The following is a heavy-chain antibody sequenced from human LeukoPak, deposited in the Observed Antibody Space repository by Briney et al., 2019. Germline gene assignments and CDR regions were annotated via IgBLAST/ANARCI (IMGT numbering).Heavy chain of an antibody. CDR2: INIGGTNT. CDR3: ATDGAGFDT. Sequence: GGSLRLSCTASGFTFSDYYMSWIRRAPGKGLEWLSYINIGGTNTHYADSVKGRFTISRDNAKKSLYLEMNNLRAEDTAVYYCATDGAGFDTWGQGVLVTVSS. CDR1: GFTFSDYY. J-gene: IGHJ5*02. V-gene: IGHV3-11*01.